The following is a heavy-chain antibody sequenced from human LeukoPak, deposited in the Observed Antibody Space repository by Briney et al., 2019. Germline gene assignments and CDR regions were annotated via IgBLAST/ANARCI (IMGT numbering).Heavy chain of an antibody. CDR3: ARAVGNSEDFDY. D-gene: IGHD4-23*01. CDR2: IKSDGSSI. J-gene: IGHJ4*02. Sequence: GGSLRLSCAASGFTLSSYWMQWVRQAPGKGLVWVSRIKSDGSSISYPDSVKGRFTISRDNAKNTLYLQMNSLRADDTAVYYCARAVGNSEDFDYWGQRTLVTVSS. V-gene: IGHV3-74*01. CDR1: GFTLSSYW.